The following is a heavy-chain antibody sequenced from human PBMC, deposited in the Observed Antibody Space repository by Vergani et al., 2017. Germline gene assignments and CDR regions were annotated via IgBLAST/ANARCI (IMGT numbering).Heavy chain of an antibody. V-gene: IGHV1-2*02. CDR1: GYTFTGYY. Sequence: QVQLVQSGAEVKKPGASVKVSCKASGYTFTGYYMHWVRQAPGQGLEWMGWINPNSGGTTYAQKFQGRVTMTRDTSISTAYMELSRLRSDDTAVYYCARVFEWLRFGFDPWGLGTLVTVSS. CDR2: INPNSGGT. D-gene: IGHD5-12*01. J-gene: IGHJ5*02. CDR3: ARVFEWLRFGFDP.